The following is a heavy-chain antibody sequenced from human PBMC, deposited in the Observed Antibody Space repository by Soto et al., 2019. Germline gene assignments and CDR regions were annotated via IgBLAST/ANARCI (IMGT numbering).Heavy chain of an antibody. CDR1: GFTFSTYT. J-gene: IGHJ2*01. CDR3: AREGSNYYFDL. Sequence: QAQLVESGGGVVQPGRSLRLSCAASGFTFSTYTMHWVRQAPGKGLEWVAIISYDGSNKYYADSVKGRFTISRDNSKNTLYLQMSSLRPEDTAVYYCAREGSNYYFDLWGRGTLVTVSS. D-gene: IGHD1-7*01. CDR2: ISYDGSNK. V-gene: IGHV3-30-3*01.